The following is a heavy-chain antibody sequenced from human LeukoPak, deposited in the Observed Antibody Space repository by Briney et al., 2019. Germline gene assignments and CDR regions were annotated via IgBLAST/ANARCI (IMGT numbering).Heavy chain of an antibody. CDR3: ARHRHLSGSYYKVSGWFDP. D-gene: IGHD3-10*01. Sequence: SETLSLTCTVSGGSISSSSYYWGWIRQPPGKGLEWIGSIYYSGSTYYNPSLKSRLTISLDTSRKQFSLKLSSVTAADTAVYYCARHRHLSGSYYKVSGWFDPWGQGTLVTVSS. CDR1: GGSISSSSYY. V-gene: IGHV4-39*01. CDR2: IYYSGST. J-gene: IGHJ5*02.